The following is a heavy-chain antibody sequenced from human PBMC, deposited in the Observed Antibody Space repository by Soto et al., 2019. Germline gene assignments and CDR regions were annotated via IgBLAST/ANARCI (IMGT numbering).Heavy chain of an antibody. Sequence: LSLTCGVSGYSITSGFYWGWVRQSPGKGLEWIGSISYSAKTFYNPTLASRLSIAVDTSMNQFSLRLTSVTAADTALYYCTRGAGAPWVRFDSWGQGTLVTVS. CDR3: TRGAGAPWVRFDS. CDR2: ISYSAKT. V-gene: IGHV4-38-2*01. J-gene: IGHJ4*02. D-gene: IGHD1-26*01. CDR1: GYSITSGFY.